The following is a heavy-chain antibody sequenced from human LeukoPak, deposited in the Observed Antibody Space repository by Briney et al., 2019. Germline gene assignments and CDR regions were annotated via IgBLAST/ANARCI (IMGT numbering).Heavy chain of an antibody. D-gene: IGHD2-15*01. J-gene: IGHJ5*02. Sequence: TGGSLRLSCTASGFTFGDYAMNWVRQAPGKGLEWVGFIRRKAYGGTTEYAASVNGRFTISRDDSKSIAYLQMDSLKTEDTAVYYCTRVDGVCSGGSCYSDQDNWFDPWGQGTLVTVSS. CDR2: IRRKAYGGTT. CDR3: TRVDGVCSGGSCYSDQDNWFDP. V-gene: IGHV3-49*04. CDR1: GFTFGDYA.